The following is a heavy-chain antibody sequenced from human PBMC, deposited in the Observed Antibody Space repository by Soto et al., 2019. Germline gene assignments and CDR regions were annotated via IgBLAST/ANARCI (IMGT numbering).Heavy chain of an antibody. Sequence: VAXVKVSCKASGYTFTSYYMHWVRQAPGQGLEWMGIINPSGGSTSYAQKFQGRVTITADESTSTAYMELSSLRSEDTAVYYCARDSGSSSYYYYGMDVWGQGTTVTVS. CDR3: ARDSGSSSYYYYGMDV. J-gene: IGHJ6*02. V-gene: IGHV1-46*01. D-gene: IGHD1-26*01. CDR1: GYTFTSYY. CDR2: INPSGGST.